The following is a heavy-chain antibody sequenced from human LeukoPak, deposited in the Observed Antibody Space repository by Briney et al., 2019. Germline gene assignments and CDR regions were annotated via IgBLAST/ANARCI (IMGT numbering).Heavy chain of an antibody. CDR3: ARGGKATVVTM. Sequence: SETLSLTCTVSGGSINSYYWSWIRQPAGKGLAWIGRIYSSGSTNYNPSLKSRVSMSVDTSKNQFSLKLTSVTAVDTAVYYCARGGKATVVTMWGQGILVTVSS. CDR1: GGSINSYY. D-gene: IGHD4-23*01. J-gene: IGHJ4*02. V-gene: IGHV4-4*07. CDR2: IYSSGST.